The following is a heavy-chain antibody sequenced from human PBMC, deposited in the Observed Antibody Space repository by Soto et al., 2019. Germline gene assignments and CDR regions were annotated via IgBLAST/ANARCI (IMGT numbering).Heavy chain of an antibody. J-gene: IGHJ6*02. Sequence: QITLKESGPTLVKPTQTLTLTCTFSGFSLSTSGVGVAWIRQPPGKALEWLALIYWDDAKRYRPSLESRLTITKDTSKSQVVLTMTNMDSVDTATYYCAYRPCSGGSCYWFSFSGMDVWGQGTTVTVSS. CDR3: AYRPCSGGSCYWFSFSGMDV. D-gene: IGHD2-15*01. CDR1: GFSLSTSGVG. V-gene: IGHV2-5*02. CDR2: IYWDDAK.